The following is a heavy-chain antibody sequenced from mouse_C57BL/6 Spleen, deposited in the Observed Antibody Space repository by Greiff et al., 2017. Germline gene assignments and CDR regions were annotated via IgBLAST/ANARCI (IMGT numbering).Heavy chain of an antibody. Sequence: QVQLQQPGAELVKPGASVKLSCKASGYTFTSYWMHWVKQRPGQGLEWIGMIHPNSGSTNYNEKFKSKATLTVDKSSSTAYMQISSLTSEDSAVYCCARGNWDWYFDGWGTGTTVTVSS. J-gene: IGHJ1*03. CDR1: GYTFTSYW. CDR3: ARGNWDWYFDG. V-gene: IGHV1-64*01. CDR2: IHPNSGST. D-gene: IGHD4-1*01.